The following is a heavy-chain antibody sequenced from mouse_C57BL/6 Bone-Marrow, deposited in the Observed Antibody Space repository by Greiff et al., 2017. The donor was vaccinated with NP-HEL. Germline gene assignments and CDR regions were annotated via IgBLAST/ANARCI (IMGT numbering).Heavy chain of an antibody. CDR3: ARLPYYFDY. CDR1: GYTFTDYN. V-gene: IGHV1-22*01. J-gene: IGHJ2*01. CDR2: INPNNGGT. Sequence: EVQLQQSGPELVKPGASVKMSCKASGYTFTDYNMHWVKQSHGKSLEWIGYINPNNGGTSYNQKFKGKATLTVNKSSSTADMELRSMTSEDSAVYYCARLPYYFDYWGQGTTLTVAS.